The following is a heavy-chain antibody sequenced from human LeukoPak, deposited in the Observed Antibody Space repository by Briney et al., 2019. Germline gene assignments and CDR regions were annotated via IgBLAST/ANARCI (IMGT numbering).Heavy chain of an antibody. V-gene: IGHV3-30*18. Sequence: GGSLRLSCAASEFSFSTYGMHWVRQVPGKGLEWVTVISYDGSDKYYADSVKGRFTISRDNSRNTLYLQMNSLRVEDTAVYYCAKEVGTFTLDYWGQGTLVTVSS. J-gene: IGHJ4*02. CDR3: AKEVGTFTLDY. CDR1: EFSFSTYG. CDR2: ISYDGSDK. D-gene: IGHD1-26*01.